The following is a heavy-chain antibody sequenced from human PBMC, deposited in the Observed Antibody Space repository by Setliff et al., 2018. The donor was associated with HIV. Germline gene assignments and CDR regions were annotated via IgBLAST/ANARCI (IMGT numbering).Heavy chain of an antibody. CDR2: INPNSGGT. Sequence: ASVKVSCKASGYTFTGYYMHWVRQAPGQGLEWMGWINPNSGGTTYAQKFQGRVTMTRDTSISTAYMEVSRLRSDDTAVYYCARDREESNGHYMDVWGEGTMVTVSS. J-gene: IGHJ6*03. D-gene: IGHD5-18*01. CDR1: GYTFTGYY. V-gene: IGHV1-2*02. CDR3: ARDREESNGHYMDV.